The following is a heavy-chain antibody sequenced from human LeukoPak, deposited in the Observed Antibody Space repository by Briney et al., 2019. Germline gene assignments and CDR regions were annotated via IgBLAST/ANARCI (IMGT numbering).Heavy chain of an antibody. V-gene: IGHV3-30*18. Sequence: GRSLRLSCAASGFTFSSYGMHWVRQAPGKGLEWVAVISYDGSNKYYADSVKGRFTISRDNSKNTLYLQMNSLRAEDTVVYYCAKDTGKWELDNWGQGTLVTVSS. CDR2: ISYDGSNK. CDR1: GFTFSSYG. J-gene: IGHJ4*02. CDR3: AKDTGKWELDN. D-gene: IGHD1-26*01.